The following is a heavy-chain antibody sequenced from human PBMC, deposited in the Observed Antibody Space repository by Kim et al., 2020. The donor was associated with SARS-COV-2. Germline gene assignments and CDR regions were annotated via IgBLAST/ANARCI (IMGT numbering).Heavy chain of an antibody. CDR3: ARHQGREWELQINYWYFDL. V-gene: IGHV5-10-1*01. CDR2: IDPSDSYT. Sequence: GESLKISCKGSGYSFTSYWISWVRQMPGKGLEWMGRIDPSDSYTNYSPSFQGHVTISADKSISTAYLQWSSLKASDTAMYYCARHQGREWELQINYWYFDLWGRGTLVTVSS. D-gene: IGHD1-26*01. CDR1: GYSFTSYW. J-gene: IGHJ2*01.